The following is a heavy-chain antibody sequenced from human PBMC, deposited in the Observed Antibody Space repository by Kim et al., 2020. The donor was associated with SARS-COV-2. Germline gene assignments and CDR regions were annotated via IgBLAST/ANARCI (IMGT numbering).Heavy chain of an antibody. CDR1: GGSFSGYY. J-gene: IGHJ6*02. CDR3: ARGAPKYYYGSGSYPPYYGMDV. V-gene: IGHV4-34*01. CDR2: INHSGST. D-gene: IGHD3-10*01. Sequence: SETLSLTCAVYGGSFSGYYWSWIRQPPGKGLEWIGEINHSGSTNYNPSLKSRVTISVDTSKNQFSLKLSSVTAADTAVYYCARGAPKYYYGSGSYPPYYGMDVWGQGTTVTVSS.